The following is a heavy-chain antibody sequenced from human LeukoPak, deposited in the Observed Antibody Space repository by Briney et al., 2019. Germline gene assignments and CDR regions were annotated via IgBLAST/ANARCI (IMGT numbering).Heavy chain of an antibody. CDR3: ASTDSTSSGYFDN. D-gene: IGHD6-6*01. CDR1: GFTFSSYA. J-gene: IGHJ4*02. CDR2: ISYDGSNK. V-gene: IGHV3-30-3*01. Sequence: GGSLRLSCAASGFTFSSYAMHWVRQAPGKGLEWVAVISYDGSNKYYADSVKGRFTISRDNSKNTLYLQMNTLRAEDTAVYYCASTDSTSSGYFDNWGQGTLVTVSS.